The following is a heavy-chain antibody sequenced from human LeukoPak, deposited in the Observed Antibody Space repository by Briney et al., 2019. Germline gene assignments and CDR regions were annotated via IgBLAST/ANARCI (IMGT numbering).Heavy chain of an antibody. CDR1: GFTLTAFW. J-gene: IGHJ4*02. D-gene: IGHD1-26*01. CDR2: FKAEDGET. V-gene: IGHV1-24*01. Sequence: GASLKLSCAASGFTLTAFWMHWVRQAPGKGLEWVADFKAEDGETIYAQKFQGRVTMTEDTSTDTPYMELSSLRSEDTAVYYCATEGPQYSGSYFYYFDYWGQGTLVTVSS. CDR3: ATEGPQYSGSYFYYFDY.